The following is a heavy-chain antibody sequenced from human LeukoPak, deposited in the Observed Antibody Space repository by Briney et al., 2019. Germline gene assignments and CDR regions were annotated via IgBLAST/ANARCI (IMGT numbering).Heavy chain of an antibody. CDR1: GFRFDDYG. CDR2: TNWDGAST. D-gene: IGHD2-2*01. Sequence: RAGGSLRLSCAASGFRFDDYGMSWVRHVPGKGLEWVSGTNWDGASTGYADSVKGRFTISRDNVKNFLYLQMNSLRVEDTALYFRGRVYCSTTSCYDYYDYYMDVWGKGTTVTVSS. J-gene: IGHJ6*03. V-gene: IGHV3-20*04. CDR3: GRVYCSTTSCYDYYDYYMDV.